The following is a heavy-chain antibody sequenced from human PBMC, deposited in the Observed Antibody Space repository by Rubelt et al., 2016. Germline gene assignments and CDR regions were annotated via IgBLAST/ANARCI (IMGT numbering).Heavy chain of an antibody. V-gene: IGHV4-34*01. CDR3: ARGRVVARITEDTAMVPD. D-gene: IGHD5-18*01. J-gene: IGHJ4*02. CDR2: INHSGST. CDR1: GGSFSGYY. Sequence: QVRLQQWGAGLLKSSEPLSLTCAVYGGSFSGYYWSWIRQPRGKGLEWIGEINHSGSTNYNPSLKSRVAISVDTSKNPFSLTLSSVTAACTAVYYCARGRVVARITEDTAMVPDWGQGTLVTVSS.